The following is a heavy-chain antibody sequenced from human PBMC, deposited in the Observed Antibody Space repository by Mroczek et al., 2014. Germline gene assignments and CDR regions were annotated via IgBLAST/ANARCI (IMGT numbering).Heavy chain of an antibody. CDR2: IWYDGSNK. D-gene: IGHD2-21*01. Sequence: QVQLVQSGGGVVQPGRSLRLSCAASGFTFSSYGMHWVRQAPGKGLEWVAVIWYDGSNKYYADSVKGRFTISRDNSKNTLYLQMNSLRAEDTAVYYCARDLNSNYYMDVWGKGTTVTVSS. J-gene: IGHJ6*03. CDR3: ARDLNSNYYMDV. CDR1: GFTFSSYG. V-gene: IGHV3-33*01.